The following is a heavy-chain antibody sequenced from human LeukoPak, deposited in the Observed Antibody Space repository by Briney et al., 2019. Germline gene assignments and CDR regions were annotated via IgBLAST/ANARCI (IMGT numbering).Heavy chain of an antibody. J-gene: IGHJ5*02. Sequence: KTSETLSLTRTVSGGSISSYYWSWIRQPPGKGLEWIGYIYYSGSTNYNPSLKSRVTISVDTSKNQFSLKLSSVTAADTAVYYCARLRDWFDPWGQGTLVTVSS. V-gene: IGHV4-59*01. CDR2: IYYSGST. CDR1: GGSISSYY. CDR3: ARLRDWFDP.